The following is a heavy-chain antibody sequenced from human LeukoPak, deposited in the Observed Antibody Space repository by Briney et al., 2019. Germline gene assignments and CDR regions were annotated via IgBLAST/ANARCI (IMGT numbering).Heavy chain of an antibody. CDR3: ASCKATALAFDY. CDR2: ISYDGSNK. J-gene: IGHJ4*02. Sequence: GGSLRLSCAASGFTFSSYAMHWVRQAPGKGLEWVAVISYDGSNKYYADSVKGRFTISRDNSKNTLYLQMNSLSAEDTAVYYCASCKATALAFDYWGQGTLVTVSS. V-gene: IGHV3-30-3*01. CDR1: GFTFSSYA. D-gene: IGHD5-12*01.